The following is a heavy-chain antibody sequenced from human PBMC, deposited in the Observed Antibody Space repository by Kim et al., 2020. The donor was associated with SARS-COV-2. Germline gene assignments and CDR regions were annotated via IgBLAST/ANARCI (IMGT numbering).Heavy chain of an antibody. D-gene: IGHD6-13*01. CDR3: ASFQLAFYYYYGMDV. CDR2: ISSSGSTI. J-gene: IGHJ6*02. CDR1: GFTFSDYY. Sequence: GGSLRLSCAASGFTFSDYYMSWIRQAPGKGLEWVSYISSSGSTIYYADSVKGRFTISRDNAKNSLYLQMNSLRAEDTAVYYCASFQLAFYYYYGMDVWGQGTTVTVSS. V-gene: IGHV3-11*04.